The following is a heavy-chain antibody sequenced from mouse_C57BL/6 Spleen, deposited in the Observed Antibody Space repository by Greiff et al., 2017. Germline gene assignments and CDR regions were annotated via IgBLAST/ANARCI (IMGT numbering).Heavy chain of an antibody. V-gene: IGHV1-47*01. CDR3: ARWDGYYGYAMDY. CDR2: FHPYNDDT. D-gene: IGHD2-3*01. CDR1: GYTFTTYP. J-gene: IGHJ4*01. Sequence: VQLQQSGAELVKPGASVTMSCKASGYTFTTYPLEWMKQNHGKSLVWIGNFHPYNDDTKYNEKFKGKATLTVEKSSSAVYLELSRLTSDDSAAYYSARWDGYYGYAMDYWGQGTSVTVSS.